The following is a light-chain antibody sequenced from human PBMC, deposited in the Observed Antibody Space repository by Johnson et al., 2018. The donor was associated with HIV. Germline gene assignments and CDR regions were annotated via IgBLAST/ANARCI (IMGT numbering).Light chain of an antibody. V-gene: IGLV1-51*01. Sequence: QSVLTQPPSVSAAPGQKVTISCSGSSSNIGRNYVSWYQQLPGTAPKLLIFDNNKRPSGIPDRFSASKSGTSATLGITGLQTGDEADYYCGTWDSSLSAYVCGTGTKLTVL. CDR2: DNN. CDR1: SSNIGRNY. CDR3: GTWDSSLSAYV. J-gene: IGLJ1*01.